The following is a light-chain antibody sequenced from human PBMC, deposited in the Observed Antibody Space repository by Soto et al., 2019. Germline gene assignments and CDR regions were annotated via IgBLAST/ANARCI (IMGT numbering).Light chain of an antibody. CDR2: AAS. V-gene: IGKV1-6*01. CDR1: QGIRND. CDR3: LQDYNYPRT. J-gene: IGKJ1*01. Sequence: AIQMTQSPSSLSASVGDRVTITCRANQGIRNDLGWYQQKPGKAPKLLIYAASSLQSGVPSRFSGSGSGTDFILTISSLQPEDFATYYCLQDYNYPRTFGQGTKVDIK.